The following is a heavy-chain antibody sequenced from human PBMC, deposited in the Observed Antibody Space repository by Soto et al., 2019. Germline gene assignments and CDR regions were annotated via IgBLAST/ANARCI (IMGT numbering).Heavy chain of an antibody. CDR3: ARSSYYYDSSGYSTFDY. CDR1: GFTFSSYG. J-gene: IGHJ4*02. Sequence: PGGSLRLSCAASGFTFSSYGMHWVRQAPGKGLEWVAVIWYDGSNKYYADSVKGRFTISRDNSKNTLYLQMNSLRAEDTAVYYCARSSYYYDSSGYSTFDYWGQGTMVTGSS. V-gene: IGHV3-33*01. D-gene: IGHD3-22*01. CDR2: IWYDGSNK.